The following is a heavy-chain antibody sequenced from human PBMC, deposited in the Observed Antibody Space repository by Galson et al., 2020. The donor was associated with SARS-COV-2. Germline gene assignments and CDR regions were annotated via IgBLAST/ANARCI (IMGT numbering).Heavy chain of an antibody. J-gene: IGHJ1*01. CDR2: IRVYNGDT. D-gene: IGHD6-13*01. V-gene: IGHV1-18*01. CDR1: GYTFRNYG. CDR3: ARASWDYSINAPGGY. Sequence: RAQASVKVSCKASGYTFRNYGISWVRQAPGQGLEWMGWIRVYNGDTNYAQKLQGRVTMTTEISTSTAYMELRSLTSDDTAVYYCARASWDYSINAPGGYWGQGTLVTVSS.